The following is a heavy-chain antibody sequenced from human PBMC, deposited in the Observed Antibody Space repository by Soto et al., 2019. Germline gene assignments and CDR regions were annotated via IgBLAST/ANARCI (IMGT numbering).Heavy chain of an antibody. V-gene: IGHV3-23*01. J-gene: IGHJ4*02. D-gene: IGHD6-19*01. CDR3: AKEALTVAGNNFDS. Sequence: LLESGGGLVQPGGSQRLSCAASGFTFTTYAMGWVRQAPGKGLEWVSSISGSGAGTFYADSVKGRFTISRDNAKKMVYLQMNGLRADDTDLYYCAKEALTVAGNNFDSWGQGTLVTVSS. CDR2: ISGSGAGT. CDR1: GFTFTTYA.